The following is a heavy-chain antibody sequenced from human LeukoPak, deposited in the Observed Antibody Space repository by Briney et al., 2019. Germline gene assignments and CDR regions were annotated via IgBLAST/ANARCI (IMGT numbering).Heavy chain of an antibody. CDR3: AWGGIAAFDS. CDR1: GYTFSDYY. J-gene: IGHJ4*02. CDR2: ISSSGNTR. V-gene: IGHV3-11*04. D-gene: IGHD2-21*01. Sequence: PGGSLRLSCAASGYTFSDYYMSWILQAPGKGLEWVAYISSSGNTRYYADSVKGRFTISRDNAKNSLYLQMNSLRAEDTAVYYCAWGGIAAFDSWGQGTLVTVSS.